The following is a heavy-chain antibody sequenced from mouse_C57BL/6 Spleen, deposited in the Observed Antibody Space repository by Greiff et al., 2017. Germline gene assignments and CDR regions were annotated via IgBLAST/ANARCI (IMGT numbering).Heavy chain of an antibody. CDR3: ARGNYDYPYAMDY. CDR2: FHPYNDDT. V-gene: IGHV1-47*01. Sequence: QVHVKQSGAELVKPGASVKMSCKASGYTFTTYPIEWMKQNHGKSLEWIGNFHPYNDDTKYNEKFKGKATLTVEKSSSTVYLELSRLTSDDSAVYYWARGNYDYPYAMDYWGQGTSGTVSS. J-gene: IGHJ4*01. D-gene: IGHD2-4*01. CDR1: GYTFTTYP.